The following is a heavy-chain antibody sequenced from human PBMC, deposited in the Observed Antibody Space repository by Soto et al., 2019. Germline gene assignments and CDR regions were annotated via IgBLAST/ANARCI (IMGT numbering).Heavy chain of an antibody. CDR3: ARGWQQGEAFDI. J-gene: IGHJ3*02. CDR1: GYTFTSYD. Sequence: ASVKVSCKASGYTFTSYDINWVRQATGQGLEWMGWMNPNSGNTGYARKFQGRVTMTRNTSISTAYMELSSLRSEDTAVYYCARGWQQGEAFDIWGQGTMVTVSS. D-gene: IGHD6-13*01. V-gene: IGHV1-8*01. CDR2: MNPNSGNT.